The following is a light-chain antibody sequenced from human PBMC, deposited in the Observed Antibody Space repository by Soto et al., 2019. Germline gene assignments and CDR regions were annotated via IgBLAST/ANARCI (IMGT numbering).Light chain of an antibody. J-gene: IGKJ5*01. Sequence: EIVLTQSPGTLSLSPGERATLSCRASQSVSSTYLAWYQQKPGQAPRLLIYGASSRATGIPDRFSGSGSGTDCTLTISRLEPEDFAVYFGQQYGTSPRTFGQGTRLE. CDR1: QSVSSTY. V-gene: IGKV3-20*01. CDR3: QQYGTSPRT. CDR2: GAS.